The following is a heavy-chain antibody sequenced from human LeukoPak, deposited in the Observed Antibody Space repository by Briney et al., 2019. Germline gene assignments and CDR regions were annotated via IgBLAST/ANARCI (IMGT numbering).Heavy chain of an antibody. D-gene: IGHD3-22*01. CDR1: GFTFSSYA. J-gene: IGHJ4*02. CDR2: ISGSAGST. CDR3: AKIVAPYYDSSGYTIDY. V-gene: IGHV3-23*01. Sequence: GGSRRLSCAASGFTFSSYAMSWVRQAPGKGMEWVSAISGSAGSTYYTDSVKGRFTISRDNSKNTLYLQMNSLRAEDTAVYYCAKIVAPYYDSSGYTIDYWGQGTLVTVSS.